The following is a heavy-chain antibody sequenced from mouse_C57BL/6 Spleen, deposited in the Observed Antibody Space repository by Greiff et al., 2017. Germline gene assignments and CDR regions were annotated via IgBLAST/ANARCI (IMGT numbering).Heavy chain of an antibody. CDR3: AKVITTVVETFYYAMDY. Sequence: VQLQQSGPELVKPGASVKISCKASGYAFSSSWMNWVKQRPGKGLEWIGRIYPGDGDTNYNGKFKGKATLTADKSSSTAYMQLSSLTSEDSAVXICAKVITTVVETFYYAMDYWGQGTTLTVSS. V-gene: IGHV1-82*01. CDR2: IYPGDGDT. CDR1: GYAFSSSW. J-gene: IGHJ4*01. D-gene: IGHD1-1*01.